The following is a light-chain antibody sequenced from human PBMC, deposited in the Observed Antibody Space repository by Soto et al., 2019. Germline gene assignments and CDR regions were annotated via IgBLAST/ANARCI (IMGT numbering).Light chain of an antibody. CDR3: ISFTTSTTYV. CDR2: EVN. CDR1: SSDVGSYNR. J-gene: IGLJ1*01. V-gene: IGLV2-18*02. Sequence: QSDLTHPPSVYGSPGQSGAVSCTENSSDVGSYNRVSWYQQPPGTAPKLIIYEVNNRPSGVPDRFSGSKSGNTASLTISGLQAEDEADYYCISFTTSTTYVFGTGTKVTVL.